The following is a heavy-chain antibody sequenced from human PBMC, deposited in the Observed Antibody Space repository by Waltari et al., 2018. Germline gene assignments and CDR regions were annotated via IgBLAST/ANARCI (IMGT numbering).Heavy chain of an antibody. V-gene: IGHV1-69*13. CDR1: GGTFRSYA. Sequence: QVQLVQSGAEVKKPGSSVKVSCKASGGTFRSYAICWVRRAPGQGLQWMGGIIPIFGKANNAQKFQGRVTITADESTSTAYMELSSLVSEDTAVYYCARTENSYGRSYYWGQGTLVTVSS. CDR2: IIPIFGKA. J-gene: IGHJ4*02. CDR3: ARTENSYGRSYY. D-gene: IGHD5-18*01.